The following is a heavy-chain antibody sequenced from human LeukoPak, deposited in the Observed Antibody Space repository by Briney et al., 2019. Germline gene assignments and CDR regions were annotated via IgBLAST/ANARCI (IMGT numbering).Heavy chain of an antibody. Sequence: GGSLRLSCAASGFTFSQYWMSWVRQAPGKGLEGVANIKHDGSEKQDGSEKNYVDSVKGRFTISRDNAKNSLYLQMNSLRAEDTAVYYCARSGRGVDSFYFYMDVWGKGTTVTVSS. V-gene: IGHV3-7*01. D-gene: IGHD3-10*01. CDR1: GFTFSQYW. J-gene: IGHJ6*03. CDR3: ARSGRGVDSFYFYMDV. CDR2: IKHDGSEKQDGSEK.